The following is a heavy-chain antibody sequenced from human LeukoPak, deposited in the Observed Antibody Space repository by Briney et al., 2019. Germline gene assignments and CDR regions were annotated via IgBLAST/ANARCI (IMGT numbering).Heavy chain of an antibody. CDR3: ACTPYNPWMWKSLEY. V-gene: IGHV4-30-4*01. Sequence: PSETLSLTCTVSGGSISSDDYYWSWIRQPLGKGLEWIGYIYYSGSTYYNPSLKSRVTISVDTSKNQFSLKLSSVTAADTAVYYCACTPYNPWMWKSLEYWGQGTLVTVSS. CDR1: GGSISSDDYY. J-gene: IGHJ4*02. CDR2: IYYSGST. D-gene: IGHD2-15*01.